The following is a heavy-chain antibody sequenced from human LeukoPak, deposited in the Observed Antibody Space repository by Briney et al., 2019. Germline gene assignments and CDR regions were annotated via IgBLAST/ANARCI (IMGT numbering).Heavy chain of an antibody. Sequence: GASVKVSCKASGYTFTDFGINWVRRAPGHGLEWMGRISHYNGNTTYEQKFRGRVTMTTDTSTNTAYMELTNLESDDTAVYYCARGGSSGLDFWGQGTLVSVSS. V-gene: IGHV1-18*01. D-gene: IGHD5-12*01. J-gene: IGHJ4*01. CDR3: ARGGSSGLDF. CDR1: GYTFTDFG. CDR2: ISHYNGNT.